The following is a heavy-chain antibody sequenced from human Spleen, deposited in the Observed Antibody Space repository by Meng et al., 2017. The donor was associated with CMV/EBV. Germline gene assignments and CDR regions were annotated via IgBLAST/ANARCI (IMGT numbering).Heavy chain of an antibody. CDR1: GFIFSDCY. Sequence: SLRLSCEASGFIFSDCYISWIRKAPGKGLVWVSYISSRANTMYYADSVRGRFTISRDNAKNSLYLQMNSLRAEDTAVYYCARPDYSGYWGQGTLVTVSS. V-gene: IGHV3-11*01. CDR3: ARPDYSGY. D-gene: IGHD2-21*01. CDR2: ISSRANTM. J-gene: IGHJ4*02.